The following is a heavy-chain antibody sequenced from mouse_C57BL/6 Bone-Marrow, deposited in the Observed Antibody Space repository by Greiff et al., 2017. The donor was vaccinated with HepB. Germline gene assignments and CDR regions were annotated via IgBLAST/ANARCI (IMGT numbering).Heavy chain of an antibody. V-gene: IGHV3-6*01. D-gene: IGHD1-2*01. CDR3: AREEITTAAAMDY. CDR2: ISYDGSN. Sequence: EVKVEESGPGLVKPSQSLSLTCSVTGYSITSGYYWNWIRQFPGNKLEWMGYISYDGSNNYNPSLKNRISITRDTSKNQFFLKLNSVTTEDTATYYCAREEITTAAAMDYWGQGTSVTVSS. CDR1: GYSITSGYY. J-gene: IGHJ4*01.